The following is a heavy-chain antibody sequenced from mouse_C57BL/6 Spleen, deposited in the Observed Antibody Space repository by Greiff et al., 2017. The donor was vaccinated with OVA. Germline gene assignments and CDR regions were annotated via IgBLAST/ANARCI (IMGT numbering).Heavy chain of an antibody. J-gene: IGHJ3*01. V-gene: IGHV14-4*01. D-gene: IGHD3-2*02. CDR2: IDPENGDT. CDR3: TLDSSGYSFAY. Sequence: DQLQQSGAELVRPGASVKLSCTASGFNIKDDYMHWVKQRPEQGLEWIGWIDPENGDTEYASKFQGKATITADTSSNTAYLQLSSLTSEDTAVYYCTLDSSGYSFAYWGQGTLVTVSA. CDR1: GFNIKDDY.